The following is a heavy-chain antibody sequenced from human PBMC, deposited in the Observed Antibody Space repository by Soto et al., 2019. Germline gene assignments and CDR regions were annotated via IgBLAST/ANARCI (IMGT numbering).Heavy chain of an antibody. J-gene: IGHJ4*02. CDR1: GFTFSSYA. V-gene: IGHV3-23*01. D-gene: IGHD3-3*01. CDR2: ISGSGDST. CDR3: ARSGPGTDFDY. Sequence: EVQLLESGGGLVQPGGSLRLSCAASGFTFSSYAMRWVRQAPGKGLEWVSAISGSGDSTYYADSVKGRFTISRDNSKNTLYLQMNSLRVEDTAVYYCARSGPGTDFDYWGQGTLVTVSS.